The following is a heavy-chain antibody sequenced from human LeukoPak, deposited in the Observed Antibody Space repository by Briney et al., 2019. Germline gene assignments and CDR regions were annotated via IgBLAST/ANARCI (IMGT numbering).Heavy chain of an antibody. V-gene: IGHV3-7*01. CDR1: GFTFSSYW. J-gene: IGHJ4*02. CDR3: ARLNDYGDGVLGY. D-gene: IGHD4-17*01. Sequence: GGSLRLSCAASGFTFSSYWMSWVRQAPGKGLEWVANIKQDGSEKYYVDSVKGRFTISRDNAKNSLYLQMNSLRAEDTAVYYRARLNDYGDGVLGYWGQGTLVTVSS. CDR2: IKQDGSEK.